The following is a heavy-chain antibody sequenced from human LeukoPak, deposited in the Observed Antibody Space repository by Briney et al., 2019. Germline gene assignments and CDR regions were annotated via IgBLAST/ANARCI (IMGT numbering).Heavy chain of an antibody. CDR3: ARDRRDGYNYWFDP. CDR1: GYTFTGYY. D-gene: IGHD5-24*01. V-gene: IGHV1-2*02. Sequence: ASVKVSCKASGYTFTGYYMHWVRQAPGQGLGWMGWINPNSGGTNYAQKFQGRVTMTRDTSISTAYMELSRLRSDDTAVYYCARDRRDGYNYWFDPWGQGTLVTVSS. CDR2: INPNSGGT. J-gene: IGHJ5*02.